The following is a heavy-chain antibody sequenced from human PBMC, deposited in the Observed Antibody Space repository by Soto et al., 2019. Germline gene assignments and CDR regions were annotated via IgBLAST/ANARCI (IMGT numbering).Heavy chain of an antibody. CDR2: ISYDGSNK. J-gene: IGHJ4*02. D-gene: IGHD3-9*01. V-gene: IGHV3-30*18. Sequence: GGSLRLSCAASGFTFSSYGMHWVRQAPGKGLEWVAVISYDGSNKYYADSVKGRFTISRDNSKNTLYLQMNSLRAEDTAVYYCAKDHYDILTGYYGLDYWGQGTLVTVSS. CDR3: AKDHYDILTGYYGLDY. CDR1: GFTFSSYG.